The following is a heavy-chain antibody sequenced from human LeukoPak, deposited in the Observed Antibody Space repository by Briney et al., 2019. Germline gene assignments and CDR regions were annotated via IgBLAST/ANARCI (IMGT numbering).Heavy chain of an antibody. J-gene: IGHJ4*02. D-gene: IGHD5-24*01. CDR1: GFTFSNAW. Sequence: GGSLRLSCAASGFTFSNAWMSWVRQAPGKGQGWVGRIKSKTDGGTTDYAAPVKGRFTISRDDSKNTLYLQMNRLKTEYTAVYYCTTGGWLLFRVFDNWGQRTLVTVSS. CDR3: TTGGWLLFRVFDN. V-gene: IGHV3-15*01. CDR2: IKSKTDGGTT.